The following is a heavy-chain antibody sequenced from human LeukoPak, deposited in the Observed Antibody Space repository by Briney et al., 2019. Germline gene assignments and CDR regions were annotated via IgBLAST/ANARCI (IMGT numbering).Heavy chain of an antibody. V-gene: IGHV4-31*03. D-gene: IGHD3-3*01. Sequence: SQTLSLTCTVSGGSIGSGGYYWSWIRQHPGKGLEWIGYIYYSGSTYYNPSLKSRVTISVDTSKNQFSLKLSSVTAADTAVYYCARVSGITIFGVPRGDGMDVWGQGTTVTVSS. CDR1: GGSIGSGGYY. J-gene: IGHJ6*02. CDR3: ARVSGITIFGVPRGDGMDV. CDR2: IYYSGST.